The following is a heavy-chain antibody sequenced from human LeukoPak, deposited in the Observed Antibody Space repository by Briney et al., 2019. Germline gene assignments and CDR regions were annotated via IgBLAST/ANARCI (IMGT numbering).Heavy chain of an antibody. CDR3: AKDWGIMATIYYFDY. V-gene: IGHV3-30*18. J-gene: IGHJ4*02. CDR1: GFTFSSYG. CDR2: MSYDGNNK. D-gene: IGHD5-24*01. Sequence: GGSLRLSCAASGFTFSSYGMHWVRQAPGKGLEWVAVMSYDGNNKYADSVKGRFSISRDNSKNTLFLQMNSLRAEDTAVYYCAKDWGIMATIYYFDYWGQGTLVTVSS.